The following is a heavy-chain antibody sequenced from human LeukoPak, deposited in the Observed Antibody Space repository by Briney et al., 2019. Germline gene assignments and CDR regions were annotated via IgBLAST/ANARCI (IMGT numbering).Heavy chain of an antibody. CDR3: AKEYDIVVVPAAPLRAFDI. CDR1: GFTFSSYA. V-gene: IGHV3-23*01. Sequence: GGSLRLSCAASGFTFSSYAMSWVRQAPGKGLEWVSAISGSGGSTYYADSVKGRFTISRDNSKNTLYLQMNSLRAEDTAVYYCAKEYDIVVVPAAPLRAFDIWGQGTMVTVSS. J-gene: IGHJ3*02. D-gene: IGHD2-2*01. CDR2: ISGSGGST.